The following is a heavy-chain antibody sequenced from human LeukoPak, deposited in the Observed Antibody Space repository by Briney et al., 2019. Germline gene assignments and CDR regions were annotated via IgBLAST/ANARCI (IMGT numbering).Heavy chain of an antibody. J-gene: IGHJ3*02. Sequence: PGGSLRLSCAASGFTVSSNYMSWVRQAPGKGLEWVSVIYSGGSTYYADSVKGRFTISRDNSKNTLYLQMNSLRAEDTAVYYCARESGSLFWSGSPDAFDIWGQGTMVTVSS. CDR3: ARESGSLFWSGSPDAFDI. V-gene: IGHV3-53*01. CDR1: GFTVSSNY. D-gene: IGHD3-3*01. CDR2: IYSGGST.